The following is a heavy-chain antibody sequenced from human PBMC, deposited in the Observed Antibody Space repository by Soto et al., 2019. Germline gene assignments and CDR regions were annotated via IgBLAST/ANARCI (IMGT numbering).Heavy chain of an antibody. CDR3: AREKNPVNYSDSSGYYPLYFDY. J-gene: IGHJ4*02. D-gene: IGHD3-22*01. CDR1: GYTFTGYY. V-gene: IGHV1-2*04. CDR2: INPNSGGP. Sequence: QVQLVQSGAEVKKPGASVKVSCKASGYTFTGYYMHWARQAPGQGLEWMGWINPNSGGPNYAQKLQGWVTMPRDTSISTAYMERSRLRSDDTAVYYCAREKNPVNYSDSSGYYPLYFDYWGQGTLVNVSS.